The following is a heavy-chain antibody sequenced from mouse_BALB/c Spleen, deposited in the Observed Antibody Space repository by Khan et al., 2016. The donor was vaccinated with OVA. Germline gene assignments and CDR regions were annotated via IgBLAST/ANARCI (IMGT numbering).Heavy chain of an antibody. CDR2: VSTGGSYT. V-gene: IGHV5-6*01. J-gene: IGHJ3*01. CDR3: TRLAYYYDSEGFAY. Sequence: EVELVESGGDLMKPGGSLKLSCAASGFTFSTYGMSWVRQTPDKRLEWVATVSTGGSYTYYPESVKGRFTISRDNAKNTLYLQMSGLKSEDTAMFYCTRLAYYYDSEGFAYWGQGTLVTVSA. CDR1: GFTFSTYG. D-gene: IGHD1-1*01.